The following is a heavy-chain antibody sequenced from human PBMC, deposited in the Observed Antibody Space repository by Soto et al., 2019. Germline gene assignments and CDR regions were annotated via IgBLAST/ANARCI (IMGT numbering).Heavy chain of an antibody. V-gene: IGHV3-23*01. D-gene: IGHD2-2*01. Sequence: EVQLLESGGGLVQPGGSLRLSCAASGFTFTNYVMSWVRQAPGKGLEWVSGISNSVSNTYDADSVKGRFTISRVNAKSPLYLQMNSLRVEDTAVYYCASRRCSSASCGPGLFDSWGQGTLVTVSS. CDR3: ASRRCSSASCGPGLFDS. J-gene: IGHJ4*02. CDR2: ISNSVSNT. CDR1: GFTFTNYV.